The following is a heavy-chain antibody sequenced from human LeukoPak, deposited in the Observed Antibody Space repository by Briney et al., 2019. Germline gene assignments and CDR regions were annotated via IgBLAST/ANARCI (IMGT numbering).Heavy chain of an antibody. CDR1: GLTFNSYS. Sequence: PGGSLRLSCAASGLTFNSYSMNWVRQAPGKGLEWVSSISSSSSYIYYADSVKGRFTISRDNAKNSLYLQMNSLRAEDTAVYYCATSEPAAPLDYWGQGTLVTVSS. V-gene: IGHV3-21*01. CDR3: ATSEPAAPLDY. CDR2: ISSSSSYI. J-gene: IGHJ4*02. D-gene: IGHD2-2*01.